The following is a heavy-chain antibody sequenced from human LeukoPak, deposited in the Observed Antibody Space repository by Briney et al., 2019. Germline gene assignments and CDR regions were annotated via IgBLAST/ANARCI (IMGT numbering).Heavy chain of an antibody. CDR2: ISSSSSYI. D-gene: IGHD1-1*01. CDR1: GFTFSSYS. CDR3: AREGPGTTSDC. Sequence: GGSLRLSCAASGFTFSSYSMNWVRQAPGKGLEWVSSISSSSSYIYYADSVKGRFTISRDNAKNSLYLQMNSLRAEDTAVYYCAREGPGTTSDCWGQGTLVTVSS. J-gene: IGHJ4*02. V-gene: IGHV3-21*01.